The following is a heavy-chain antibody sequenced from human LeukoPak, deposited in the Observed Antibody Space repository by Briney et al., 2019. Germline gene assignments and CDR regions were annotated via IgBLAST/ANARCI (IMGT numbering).Heavy chain of an antibody. J-gene: IGHJ4*02. CDR2: ISTSGDRT. V-gene: IGHV3-23*01. CDR3: ARSAVGTSCCTAVDY. D-gene: IGHD1-26*01. Sequence: ASVKVSCKASGGTFSTYAMTWVRQAPGKGLEWVSGISTSGDRTYYADSVKGRFIISRDNSKNTLYLQMNSLRAEDTAEYYCARSAVGTSCCTAVDYWGQGTLVTVSS. CDR1: GGTFSTYA.